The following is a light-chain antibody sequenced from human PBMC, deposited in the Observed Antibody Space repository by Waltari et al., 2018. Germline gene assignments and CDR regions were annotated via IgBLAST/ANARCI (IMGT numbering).Light chain of an antibody. CDR1: NLGTYR. CDR2: YDR. CDR3: HVWHPHVDPGV. Sequence: SYVVTQPPSVSVAPGETATIPCGGDNLGTYRVPWYQQKAGQAPVLVIFYDRDRPSGIPDRFSGSNSGNTATLTISRVEAGDEARYYCHVWHPHVDPGVFGTGTEVTVL. V-gene: IGLV3-21*04. J-gene: IGLJ1*01.